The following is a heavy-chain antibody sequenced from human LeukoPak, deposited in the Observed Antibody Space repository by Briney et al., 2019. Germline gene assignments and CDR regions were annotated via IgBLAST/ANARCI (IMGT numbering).Heavy chain of an antibody. J-gene: IGHJ6*02. V-gene: IGHV4-34*01. Sequence: PSETLSLTCAVYGGSFSGYYWSWIRQPPGKGLEWIGEINHSGSTNYNPSLKSRVTISVDTSKNQFSLKLSSVTAADTAVYYCARAMTYYDILTGYLRSLGTDVWGQGTTVTVSS. D-gene: IGHD3-9*01. CDR3: ARAMTYYDILTGYLRSLGTDV. CDR1: GGSFSGYY. CDR2: INHSGST.